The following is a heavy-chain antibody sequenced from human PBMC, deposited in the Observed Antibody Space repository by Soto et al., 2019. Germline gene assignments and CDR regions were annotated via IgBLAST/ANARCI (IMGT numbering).Heavy chain of an antibody. J-gene: IGHJ4*02. D-gene: IGHD3-3*02. CDR3: AKDSQYHFTVIGLYYFDY. Sequence: GGSLRVSCAASGFTFSSYAMSWVRQAPGKGLEWVSAISGSGGSTYYADSVKGRFTISRDNSKNTLYLQMNSLRAEDTAVYYCAKDSQYHFTVIGLYYFDYWGQGTLVTVS. CDR2: ISGSGGST. CDR1: GFTFSSYA. V-gene: IGHV3-23*01.